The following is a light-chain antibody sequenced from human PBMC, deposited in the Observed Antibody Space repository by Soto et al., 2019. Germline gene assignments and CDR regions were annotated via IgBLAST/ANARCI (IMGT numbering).Light chain of an antibody. CDR1: SGDIGSYNF. V-gene: IGLV2-23*02. J-gene: IGLJ1*01. CDR3: CSFAGSGTGV. CDR2: EVN. Sequence: QSALTQPASVSGSPGQSIAISYSGASGDIGSYNFVSWYQQHPGKAPKLMISEVNKRPSGISNRFSGSKSGNTASLTISGLQSEDEADYYCCSFAGSGTGVFGTGTKLTVL.